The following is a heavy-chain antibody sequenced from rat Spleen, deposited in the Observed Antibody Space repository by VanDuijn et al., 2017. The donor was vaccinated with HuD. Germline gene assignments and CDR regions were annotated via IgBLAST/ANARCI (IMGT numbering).Heavy chain of an antibody. J-gene: IGHJ3*01. CDR2: ITNTGGST. D-gene: IGHD1-11*01. Sequence: EVQLVESGGGLVQSGRSLKLSCAASGFTFSNYGMAWVRQAPTKGLEWVASITNTGGSTYYRDSVKGRFTISRDNAKSTLYLQMDSLRSEDTATYYCARDYGGYSDWFAYWGQGTLVTVSS. CDR3: ARDYGGYSDWFAY. CDR1: GFTFSNYG. V-gene: IGHV5-29*01.